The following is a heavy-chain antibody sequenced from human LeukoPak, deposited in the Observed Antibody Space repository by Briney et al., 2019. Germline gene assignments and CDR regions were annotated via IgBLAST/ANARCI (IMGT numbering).Heavy chain of an antibody. D-gene: IGHD6-6*01. J-gene: IGHJ4*02. V-gene: IGHV4-4*07. CDR3: ARAVHSSPATLYYFDY. Sequence: PSETLSLTCTVSGGSISSYYWSWIRQPAGKGREWIGRIYTSGSTNYNPSLKSRVTMSVDTSKNQFSLKLSSVTAADTAVYYCARAVHSSPATLYYFDYWGQGTLVTVSS. CDR2: IYTSGST. CDR1: GGSISSYY.